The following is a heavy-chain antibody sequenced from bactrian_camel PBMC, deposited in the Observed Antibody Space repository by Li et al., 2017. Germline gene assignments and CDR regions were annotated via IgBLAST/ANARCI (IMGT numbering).Heavy chain of an antibody. Sequence: HVQLVESGGGSVQAGGSLRLSCAFDAYTPANVRMAWFRQAPGKGLEWVSSIGSDGVDTNYAASVKGRFTISKDNAKNTLYLEMNSLKTEDTAMYYCANSAGGTWWADFVHWGRGPRSPSP. CDR2: IGSDGVDT. D-gene: IGHD6*01. J-gene: IGHJ6*01. V-gene: IGHV3S6*01. CDR3: ANSAGGTWWADFVH. CDR1: AYTPANVR.